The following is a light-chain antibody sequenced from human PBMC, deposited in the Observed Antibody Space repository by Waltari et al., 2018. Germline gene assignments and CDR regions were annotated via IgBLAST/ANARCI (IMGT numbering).Light chain of an antibody. Sequence: EIVLTQSPGTLSLSPGARATLSCRDSQSVSSNYLAWYQQKPGQAPRLLIYGASSRSTGIPDRFSGSGSGTDFTLTISRLEPEDFAVYYCQQYGSSPITFGQGTRLEIK. CDR1: QSVSSNY. CDR2: GAS. V-gene: IGKV3-20*01. J-gene: IGKJ5*01. CDR3: QQYGSSPIT.